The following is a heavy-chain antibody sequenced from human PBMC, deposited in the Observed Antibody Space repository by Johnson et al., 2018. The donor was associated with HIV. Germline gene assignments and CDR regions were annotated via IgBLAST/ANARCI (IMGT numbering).Heavy chain of an antibody. CDR1: GFTFSSFG. V-gene: IGHV3-30*02. CDR2: IRYDGTNK. CDR3: AKDHGGICAFAS. D-gene: IGHD3-16*01. J-gene: IGHJ3*02. Sequence: VQLVESGGGVVQPGGSLRLSCAASGFTFSSFGIHWVRQAPGKGLEWVAFIRYDGTNKNYADSVKGRFTISRDNSKNTLYLQMNSLRAEDTAVYYCAKDHGGICAFASWGQGTMVTVSS.